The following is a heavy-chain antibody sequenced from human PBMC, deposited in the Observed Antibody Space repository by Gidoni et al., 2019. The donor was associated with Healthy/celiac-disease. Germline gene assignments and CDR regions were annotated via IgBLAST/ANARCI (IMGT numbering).Heavy chain of an antibody. CDR3: ASGLIPYRSNNHYYHSNTFDY. CDR2: IYYSGST. Sequence: QLQLQESGPGLVKPSETLSLTCTVSGGSISSSSYYWGWIRQPPGKGLEWIGSIYYSGSTYYNPALKSRVTISVDTSKNQFSLKLSSVTAADTAVYYCASGLIPYRSNNHYYHSNTFDYWGQGTLVTVSS. D-gene: IGHD3-22*01. V-gene: IGHV4-39*01. J-gene: IGHJ4*02. CDR1: GGSISSSSYY.